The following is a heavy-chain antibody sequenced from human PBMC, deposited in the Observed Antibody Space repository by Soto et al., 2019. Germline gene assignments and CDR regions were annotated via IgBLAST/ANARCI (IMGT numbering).Heavy chain of an antibody. CDR2: IWHDGSVT. V-gene: IGHV3-33*01. CDR1: RFSFDSYG. CDR3: ARDSSGFRGVWNY. Sequence: QVQLVESGGGVVQPGTSLRLSCAASRFSFDSYGLHWVRQAPGKGLEWVAIIWHDGSVTDYADSVKGRFTISRDNDKNTLYLQMNSLGVEDTAVYYCARDSSGFRGVWNYWGQGTLVTVSS. J-gene: IGHJ4*02. D-gene: IGHD6-19*01.